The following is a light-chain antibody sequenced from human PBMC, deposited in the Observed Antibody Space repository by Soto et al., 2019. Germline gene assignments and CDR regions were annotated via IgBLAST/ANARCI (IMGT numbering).Light chain of an antibody. J-gene: IGLJ1*01. V-gene: IGLV2-14*01. CDR1: SSDVGGYNY. CDR3: SSYISSSTPYV. Sequence: QSVLTQPASVSGSPGQSITISCTGTSSDVGGYNYVSWYQQHPGKAPKLMIYEVSNRPSGVSNRFSGSKSGNTASLTISGLQAEDDGDSYCSSYISSSTPYVFGTGTKVTVL. CDR2: EVS.